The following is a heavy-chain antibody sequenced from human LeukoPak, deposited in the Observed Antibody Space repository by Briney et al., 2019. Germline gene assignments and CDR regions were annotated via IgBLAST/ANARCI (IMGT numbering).Heavy chain of an antibody. D-gene: IGHD5-12*01. CDR3: ARAPDSDSGYDYFDY. CDR2: IDPSDSYT. CDR1: GYTFTNHW. V-gene: IGHV5-10-1*01. J-gene: IGHJ4*02. Sequence: HGESLKISCKGSGYTFTNHWISWVRQMPGKGLEWMGKIDPSDSYTNYSPSFQGHVTISADKSISTAYLQWSSLKASDTAMYYCARAPDSDSGYDYFDYWGQGTPVTVSS.